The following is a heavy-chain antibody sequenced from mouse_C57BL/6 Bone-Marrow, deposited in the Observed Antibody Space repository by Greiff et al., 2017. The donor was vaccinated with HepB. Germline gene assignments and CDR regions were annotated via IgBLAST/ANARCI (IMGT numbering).Heavy chain of an antibody. CDR1: GYAFTNYL. J-gene: IGHJ1*03. V-gene: IGHV1-54*01. CDR3: ARRYYGSSWYFDV. Sequence: VQLQQSGAELVRPGTSVKVSCKASGYAFTNYLIEWVKQRPGQGLEWIGVINPGSGGTNYNEKFKSKATLTVDTSSSTAYMQLSSLTSEDSAVYYCARRYYGSSWYFDVWGTGTTVTVSS. CDR2: INPGSGGT. D-gene: IGHD1-1*01.